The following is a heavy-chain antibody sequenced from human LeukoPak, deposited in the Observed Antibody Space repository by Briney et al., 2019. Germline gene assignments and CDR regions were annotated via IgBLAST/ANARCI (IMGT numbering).Heavy chain of an antibody. CDR2: ISSSGSTI. J-gene: IGHJ4*02. CDR3: ARYYYDSSFDY. Sequence: GGSLRLSCAASGFTFSSYEMNWVRQAPGKGLEWVSYISSSGSTIYYADSVRGRFTISRDNAKNSLYLQMNSLRAEDTAVYYCARYYYDSSFDYWGQGTLVTVSS. D-gene: IGHD3-22*01. V-gene: IGHV3-48*03. CDR1: GFTFSSYE.